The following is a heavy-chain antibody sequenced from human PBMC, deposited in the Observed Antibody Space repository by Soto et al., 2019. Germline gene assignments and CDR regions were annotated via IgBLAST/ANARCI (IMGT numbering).Heavy chain of an antibody. CDR1: GGSISIYY. D-gene: IGHD1-26*01. Sequence: SDTLSLTCTVSGGSISIYYWSWIRQPPGKGLEWIGYIYYSGSTNYNPSLKSRVTISVDTSKNQFSPKLSSVTAADTAVYYCARGYYPDAFDIWGQGTMVTVSS. V-gene: IGHV4-59*01. CDR2: IYYSGST. J-gene: IGHJ3*02. CDR3: ARGYYPDAFDI.